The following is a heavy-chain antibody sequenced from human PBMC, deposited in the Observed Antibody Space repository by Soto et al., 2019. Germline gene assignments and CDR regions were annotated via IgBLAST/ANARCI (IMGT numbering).Heavy chain of an antibody. Sequence: LRLSCAASGFTFRSYGMHWVRQAPGKALEWVALMSFDGSNKYYADSVRGRITISSDDSKSTLYLQMDILRPEDTAVYYCAKEFGWELQLSHPYYNSGMDVWGQGTTVTVSS. V-gene: IGHV3-30*18. D-gene: IGHD1-1*01. CDR3: AKEFGWELQLSHPYYNSGMDV. CDR2: MSFDGSNK. CDR1: GFTFRSYG. J-gene: IGHJ6*02.